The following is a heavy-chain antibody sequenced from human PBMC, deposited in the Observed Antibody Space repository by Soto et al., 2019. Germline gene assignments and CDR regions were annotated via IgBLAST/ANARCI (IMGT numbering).Heavy chain of an antibody. D-gene: IGHD3-22*01. CDR1: GYSFVNYH. J-gene: IGHJ3*02. Sequence: QAQLVQSGAEVKKSGASVKVSCKTFGYSFVNYHIIWVRQDPGQGLQWMGTISPPIGQTSLAQQLQGRFTMTRDKSTRSAFMALSNLKSEDTAVYYCARMFQYDTSVYVGILGAFDMWCQGTMVTVSS. CDR3: ARMFQYDTSVYVGILGAFDM. V-gene: IGHV1-46*01. CDR2: ISPPIGQT.